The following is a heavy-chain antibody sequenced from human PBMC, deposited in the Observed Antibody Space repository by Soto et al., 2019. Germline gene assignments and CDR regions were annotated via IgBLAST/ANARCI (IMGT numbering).Heavy chain of an antibody. J-gene: IGHJ5*02. CDR1: GFTFSSYA. Sequence: GGSLRLSCAASGFTFSSYAMHWVRQAPGKGLEWVAVISYDGSNKYYADSVKGRFTISRDNSKNTLYLQMNSLRAEDTAVYYCARALPRYCSGGSCYNWCDPWGQGTLVTVSS. D-gene: IGHD2-15*01. CDR2: ISYDGSNK. V-gene: IGHV3-30*04. CDR3: ARALPRYCSGGSCYNWCDP.